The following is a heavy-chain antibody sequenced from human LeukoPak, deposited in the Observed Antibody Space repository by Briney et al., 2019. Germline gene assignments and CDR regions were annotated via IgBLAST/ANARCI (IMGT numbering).Heavy chain of an antibody. CDR1: GFTFSSYA. V-gene: IGHV3-30-3*01. CDR3: ARVWFGYFFQ. Sequence: PGRSLRLSCAASGFTFSSYAMHWVRQAPGKGLEWVAVISYDGSNKYYADSVKGRFTISRDNSKNTLYLQMNSLRAEDTAVYFCARVWFGYFFQWGQGALVTVSS. D-gene: IGHD3-10*01. J-gene: IGHJ4*02. CDR2: ISYDGSNK.